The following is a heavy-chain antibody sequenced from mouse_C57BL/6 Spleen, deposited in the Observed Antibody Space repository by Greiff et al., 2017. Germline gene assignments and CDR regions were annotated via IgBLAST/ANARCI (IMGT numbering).Heavy chain of an antibody. CDR2: INPGSGGT. CDR1: GYAFTNYL. Sequence: SGAELVRPGTSVKVSCKASGYAFTNYLIEWVKQRPGQGLEWIGVINPGSGGTNYNEKFKGKATLTADKSSSTAYMQLSSLTSEDSAVYFCARGGITTGFDYWGQGTTLTVSS. D-gene: IGHD1-1*01. V-gene: IGHV1-54*01. J-gene: IGHJ2*01. CDR3: ARGGITTGFDY.